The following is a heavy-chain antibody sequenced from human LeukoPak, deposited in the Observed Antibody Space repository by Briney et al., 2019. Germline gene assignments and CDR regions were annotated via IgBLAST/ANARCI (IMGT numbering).Heavy chain of an antibody. D-gene: IGHD1-26*01. Sequence: SQTLSLTCTVSGGSISSGSYYWSWIRQPAGKGLEWIGRIYTSGSTTYNSSLKSRVTISLDTSKNHFSLRLSSVTAADTAVYYCARDREVGATGYYFDYWGQGTLVTVSS. CDR2: IYTSGST. V-gene: IGHV4-61*02. CDR1: GGSISSGSYY. CDR3: ARDREVGATGYYFDY. J-gene: IGHJ4*02.